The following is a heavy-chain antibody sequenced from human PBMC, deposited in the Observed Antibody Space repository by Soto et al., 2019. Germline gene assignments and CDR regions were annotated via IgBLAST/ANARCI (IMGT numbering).Heavy chain of an antibody. V-gene: IGHV1-69*02. CDR2: IIPILGIA. CDR3: ARGGGVPAARRYYYYMDV. CDR1: GGTFSSYT. D-gene: IGHD2-2*01. J-gene: IGHJ6*03. Sequence: ASVKVSCKASGGTFSSYTISWVRQAPGQGLEWMGRIIPILGIANYAQKFQGRVTITADKSTSTAYMELSSLRSEDTAVYYCARGGGVPAARRYYYYMDVWGKGTTVTVSS.